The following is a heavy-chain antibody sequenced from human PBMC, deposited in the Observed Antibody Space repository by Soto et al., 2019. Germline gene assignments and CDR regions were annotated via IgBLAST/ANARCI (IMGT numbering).Heavy chain of an antibody. Sequence: VESLKISCNGSGYSLTSYWISWVRQMPGKGLEWMGRIDPSDSYNNYSPSFEGHVTISADKSISTAYLQWSSLKASDTAMYYCARHGDSSSPNWFDPWGQGTLVTVSS. CDR3: ARHGDSSSPNWFDP. CDR2: IDPSDSYN. D-gene: IGHD6-6*01. CDR1: GYSLTSYW. V-gene: IGHV5-10-1*01. J-gene: IGHJ5*02.